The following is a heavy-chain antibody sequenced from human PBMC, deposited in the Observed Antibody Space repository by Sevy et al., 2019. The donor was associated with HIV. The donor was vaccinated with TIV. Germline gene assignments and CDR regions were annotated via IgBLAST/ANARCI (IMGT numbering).Heavy chain of an antibody. D-gene: IGHD3-10*01. CDR2: VSFDGGDK. Sequence: GGSLRLSCAASGFILRNYVMHWVRQAPGKGLEWVAAVSFDGGDKFYADSVKGRFTISRDNSKNRLYLQTNSLRAEDTAVYYCARDQAGPSDDYYYYYGMDLWGQGTTVTVSS. V-gene: IGHV3-30-3*01. CDR3: ARDQAGPSDDYYYYYGMDL. CDR1: GFILRNYV. J-gene: IGHJ6*02.